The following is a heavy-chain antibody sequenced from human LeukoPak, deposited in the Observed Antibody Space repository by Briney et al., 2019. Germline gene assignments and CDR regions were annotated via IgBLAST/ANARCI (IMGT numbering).Heavy chain of an antibody. Sequence: PSETLALTCTGTGGSISSSSYYWGWIRQPPGKGLEWIGSIYYSGSTYYNPSLKSRVTISVDTSKNQFSLKLSSVTAADTAVYYCARERPRNGGLFDYWGQGTLVTVSS. V-gene: IGHV4-39*02. CDR1: GGSISSSSYY. CDR2: IYYSGST. D-gene: IGHD3-16*01. CDR3: ARERPRNGGLFDY. J-gene: IGHJ4*02.